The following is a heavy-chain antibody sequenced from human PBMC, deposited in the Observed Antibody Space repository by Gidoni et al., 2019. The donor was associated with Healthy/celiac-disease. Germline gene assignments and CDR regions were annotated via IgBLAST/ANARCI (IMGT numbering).Heavy chain of an antibody. CDR1: GCSISSYY. CDR2: IYYSGST. Sequence: QVQLQESGPGLVKPSETLSLTCTVSGCSISSYYWSWIRQPPGKGLEWIGYIYYSGSTNYNPSLKSRVTISVDTSKNQFSLKLSSVTAADTAVYYCARFPLAVARYFDLWGRGTLVTVSS. V-gene: IGHV4-59*01. D-gene: IGHD2-15*01. J-gene: IGHJ2*01. CDR3: ARFPLAVARYFDL.